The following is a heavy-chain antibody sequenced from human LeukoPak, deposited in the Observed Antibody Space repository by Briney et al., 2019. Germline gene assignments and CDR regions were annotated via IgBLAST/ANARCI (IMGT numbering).Heavy chain of an antibody. CDR1: GFTFSSYS. CDR2: ISSSSSYI. Sequence: GGSLRLSCAASGFTFSSYSMNWVRQAPGKGLEWVSSISSSSSYIYYADPVKGRFTISRDNAKNSLYLQMNSLRAEDTAVYYCARDLGEDAFDIWGQGTMVTVSS. CDR3: ARDLGEDAFDI. J-gene: IGHJ3*02. V-gene: IGHV3-21*01.